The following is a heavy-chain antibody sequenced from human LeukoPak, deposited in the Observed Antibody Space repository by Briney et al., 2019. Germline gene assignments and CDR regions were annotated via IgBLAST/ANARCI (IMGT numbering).Heavy chain of an antibody. CDR3: ARLWQWLVTPSDY. J-gene: IGHJ4*02. D-gene: IGHD6-19*01. CDR1: GGSFSGYY. V-gene: IGHV4-34*01. CDR2: INHSGST. Sequence: SETLSLTCAVHGGSFSGYYWSWIRQPPGKGLEWIGEINHSGSTNYNPSLKSRVTISVDTSKNQFSLKLSSVTAADTAVYYCARLWQWLVTPSDYWGQGTLVTVSS.